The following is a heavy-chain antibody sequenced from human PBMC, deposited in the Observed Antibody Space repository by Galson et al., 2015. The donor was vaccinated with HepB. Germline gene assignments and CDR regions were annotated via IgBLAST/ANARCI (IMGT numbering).Heavy chain of an antibody. CDR1: GGSISSSSYY. V-gene: IGHV4-39*07. J-gene: IGHJ4*02. Sequence: ETLSLTCTVSGGSISSSSYYWGWIRQPPGKGLEWIGSIYYSGSTYYNPSLKSRVTISVDTSKNQFSLKLSSVTAADTAVYYCARVVSDRKSGYRFDYWGQGTLVTVSS. CDR2: IYYSGST. CDR3: ARVVSDRKSGYRFDY. D-gene: IGHD3-3*01.